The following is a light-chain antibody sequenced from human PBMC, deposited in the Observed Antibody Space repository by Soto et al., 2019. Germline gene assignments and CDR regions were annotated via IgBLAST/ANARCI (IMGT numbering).Light chain of an antibody. CDR2: DAS. J-gene: IGKJ1*01. CDR3: QQYNSYSRT. Sequence: DIQMTQSQSTLSASVGDRVTITGRAIHSSSTGLAWYQQKPGKAPTLLIYDASSLESGVPSRFSGSGSGTEFTLTISSLQPDDFATYYCQQYNSYSRTFGQGTKVDIK. V-gene: IGKV1-5*01. CDR1: HSSSTG.